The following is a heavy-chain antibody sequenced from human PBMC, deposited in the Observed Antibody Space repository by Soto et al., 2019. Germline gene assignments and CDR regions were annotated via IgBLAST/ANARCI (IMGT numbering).Heavy chain of an antibody. D-gene: IGHD2-2*01. CDR2: IYPGDSDT. V-gene: IGHV5-51*01. CDR1: GYAFTSYW. Sequence: GESLKISCTGSGYAFTSYWIAWVRQMPGKGLEGMGIIYPGDSDTRYSPSFQGQVTISADKSITTAYLQWSSLKASDTAMYYCARGYCTTTICDPWFDPWGQGTLVTVSS. J-gene: IGHJ5*02. CDR3: ARGYCTTTICDPWFDP.